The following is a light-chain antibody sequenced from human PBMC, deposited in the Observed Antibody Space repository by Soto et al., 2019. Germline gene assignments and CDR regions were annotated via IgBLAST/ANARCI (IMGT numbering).Light chain of an antibody. V-gene: IGKV2-28*01. CDR3: MQALQTPWT. CDR2: LGS. CDR1: QSLLHSNGYNY. J-gene: IGKJ1*01. Sequence: IVMTQSPLSLPVTPGEPASISCRSSQSLLHSNGYNYLDWYLQKPGQSPQLLIYLGSNRASGVPDRFSGSGSGTDFTLKISRVEAEDVGVYHCMQALQTPWTFGQGTKVEIK.